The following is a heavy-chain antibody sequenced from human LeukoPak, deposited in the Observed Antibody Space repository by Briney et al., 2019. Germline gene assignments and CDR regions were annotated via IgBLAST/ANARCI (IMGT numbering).Heavy chain of an antibody. Sequence: SETLSLTCAVYGGSFSGYYWSWIRQPQGKGLEWIGEINHSGSTNYNPSLKSRATISVDTSKNQFSLKLSSVTAADTAVYYCARGRVPAAIPYYYYGMDVWGKGTTVTVSS. CDR3: ARGRVPAAIPYYYYGMDV. CDR2: INHSGST. D-gene: IGHD2-2*01. V-gene: IGHV4-34*01. CDR1: GGSFSGYY. J-gene: IGHJ6*04.